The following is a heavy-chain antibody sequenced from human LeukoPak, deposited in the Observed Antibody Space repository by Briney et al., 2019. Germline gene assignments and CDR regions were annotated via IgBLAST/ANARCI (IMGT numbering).Heavy chain of an antibody. Sequence: GRSLRLSCAASGFTFDDYAMHWVRQAPGKGLEWVSGISWNSGSIGYADSVKGRFTISRDNAKNSLYLQMNSLRAEDTALYYCAKDLGGYYDSSGYGPAYWGQGTLVTVSS. V-gene: IGHV3-9*01. CDR3: AKDLGGYYDSSGYGPAY. CDR2: ISWNSGSI. J-gene: IGHJ4*02. D-gene: IGHD3-22*01. CDR1: GFTFDDYA.